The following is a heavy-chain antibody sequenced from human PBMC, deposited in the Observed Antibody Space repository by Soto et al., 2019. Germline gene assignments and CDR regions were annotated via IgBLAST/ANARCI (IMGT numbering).Heavy chain of an antibody. CDR1: GFTVSSNY. V-gene: IGHV3-66*01. CDR2: IYSGGST. CDR3: ASWGGCGGDCYSFGRERGVGWFDP. Sequence: EVQLVESGGGLVQPGGSLRLSCAASGFTVSSNYMSWVRQAPGKGLEWVSVIYSGGSTYYADSVKGRFTISRDNSKITLYLPMNSLRAEDTAVYYCASWGGCGGDCYSFGRERGVGWFDPWGQGTLVTVSS. D-gene: IGHD2-21*02. J-gene: IGHJ5*02.